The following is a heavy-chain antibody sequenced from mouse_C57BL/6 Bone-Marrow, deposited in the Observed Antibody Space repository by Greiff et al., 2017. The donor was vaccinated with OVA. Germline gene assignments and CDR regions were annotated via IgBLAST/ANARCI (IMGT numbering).Heavy chain of an antibody. CDR3: ARDILSWFAY. CDR2: ISYDGSN. Sequence: EVKLQESGPGLVKPSQSLSLTCSVTGYSITSGYYWNWIRQFPGNKLEWMGYISYDGSNNYNPSLKNRISITRDTSKNQFFLKLNSVTTEDTATYYCARDILSWFAYWGQGTLVTVSA. CDR1: GYSITSGYY. V-gene: IGHV3-6*01. D-gene: IGHD1-1*02. J-gene: IGHJ3*01.